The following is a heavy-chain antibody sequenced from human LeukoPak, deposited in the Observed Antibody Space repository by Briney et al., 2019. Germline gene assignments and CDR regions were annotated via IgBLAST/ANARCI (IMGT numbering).Heavy chain of an antibody. CDR3: ARGTAYYYGSGTYYKDAFDI. D-gene: IGHD3-10*01. CDR2: IGTAGDT. CDR1: GFTFSTYD. J-gene: IGHJ3*02. V-gene: IGHV3-13*01. Sequence: GGSLRLSCAASGFTFSTYDMHWVRQATGKGLEWVSAIGTAGDTYYPGSVKGRFTISRENAKNSLYLQMNSLRAGDTAVYYCARGTAYYYGSGTYYKDAFDIWGQGTMVTVSS.